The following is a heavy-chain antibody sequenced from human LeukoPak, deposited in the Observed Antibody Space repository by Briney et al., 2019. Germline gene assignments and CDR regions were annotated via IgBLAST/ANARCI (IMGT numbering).Heavy chain of an antibody. Sequence: SETLSLTCTVSGGSVHSNNYYWGWVRQPPGKGLEWIGSSSYSGSTYYNPSLKSRVTMSVDTSKNQFSLKLSSVTAADTAVYYCARHDCSSTSCYWNYWGQGTLVTVSS. D-gene: IGHD2-2*01. V-gene: IGHV4-39*07. J-gene: IGHJ4*02. CDR3: ARHDCSSTSCYWNY. CDR2: SSYSGST. CDR1: GGSVHSNNYY.